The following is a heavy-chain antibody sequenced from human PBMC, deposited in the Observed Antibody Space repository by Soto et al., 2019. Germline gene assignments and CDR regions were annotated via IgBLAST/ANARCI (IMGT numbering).Heavy chain of an antibody. CDR2: ISWNSGSI. J-gene: IGHJ4*02. D-gene: IGHD2-15*01. CDR3: AKDPLTPHRYCSGGSCYSFSYYFDY. CDR1: GFTFDDYA. Sequence: GGSLRLSCAASGFTFDDYAMHWVRQAPGKGLEWVSGISWNSGSIGYADSVKGRFTISRDNAKNSLYLQMNSLRAEDTALYYCAKDPLTPHRYCSGGSCYSFSYYFDYWGQGTLVTVSS. V-gene: IGHV3-9*01.